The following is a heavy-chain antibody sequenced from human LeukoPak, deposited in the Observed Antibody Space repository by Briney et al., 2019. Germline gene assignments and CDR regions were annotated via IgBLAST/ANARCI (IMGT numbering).Heavy chain of an antibody. CDR1: GGSFSGYY. J-gene: IGHJ4*02. D-gene: IGHD4-11*01. CDR3: ARGKRPVGLHQRNPHGYFDY. CDR2: INHSGST. Sequence: SETLSLTCAVYGGSFSGYYWSWIRQPPGKGLEWIGEINHSGSTNYNPSLKSRVTISVDTSKNQFSLKLSSVTAADTAVYYCARGKRPVGLHQRNPHGYFDYWGQGTLVTVSS. V-gene: IGHV4-34*01.